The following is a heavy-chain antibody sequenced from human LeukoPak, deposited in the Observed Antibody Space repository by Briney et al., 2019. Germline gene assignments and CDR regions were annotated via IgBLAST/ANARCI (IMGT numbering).Heavy chain of an antibody. Sequence: GESLKISCKGSGYRFTSYWIAWVRQMPGKGLEWMGIIYPGDSDTRYSPSFQGQVTISADKSISTAYLQWSSLKASDTAMYYCARQGDSSGYYYVLGNWGQGTLVTVSS. D-gene: IGHD3-22*01. CDR3: ARQGDSSGYYYVLGN. J-gene: IGHJ4*02. CDR2: IYPGDSDT. CDR1: GYRFTSYW. V-gene: IGHV5-51*01.